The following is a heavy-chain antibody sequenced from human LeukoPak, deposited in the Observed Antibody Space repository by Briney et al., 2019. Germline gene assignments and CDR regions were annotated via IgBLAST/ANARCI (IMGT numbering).Heavy chain of an antibody. Sequence: ASVKLSCKASGYTFTSYGIGWVRQARGQGLEWMGWISAYNGSTNYAQKLQGRVTMTTDTSTSTAYMELRSLRSDDTAVYYCARGGYSSSWYSYDYYYYMDVWGKGTTVTVSS. V-gene: IGHV1-18*01. D-gene: IGHD6-13*01. J-gene: IGHJ6*03. CDR3: ARGGYSSSWYSYDYYYYMDV. CDR2: ISAYNGST. CDR1: GYTFTSYG.